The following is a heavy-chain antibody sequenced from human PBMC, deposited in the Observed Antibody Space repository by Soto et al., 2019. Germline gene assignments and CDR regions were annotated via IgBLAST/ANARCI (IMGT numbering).Heavy chain of an antibody. Sequence: PSETLSLTCTVSGGSISSYYWSWIRQPPGKGLGWIGDIYYSGSTNYNPSLKSRVTISVDTSKNQFSLKLSSVTAADTAVYYCARGVPRYCSSTSCYGAYYYYGMDVWGQGTTVTVSS. CDR2: IYYSGST. V-gene: IGHV4-59*01. D-gene: IGHD2-2*01. J-gene: IGHJ6*02. CDR1: GGSISSYY. CDR3: ARGVPRYCSSTSCYGAYYYYGMDV.